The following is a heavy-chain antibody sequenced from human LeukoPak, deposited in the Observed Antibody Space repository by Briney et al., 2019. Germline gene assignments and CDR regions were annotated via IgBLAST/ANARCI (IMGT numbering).Heavy chain of an antibody. Sequence: SVKVSCKASGGTFSSYAISWVRQAPGQGLEWMGGIIPIFGAANYAQKFQGRVTITADESTSTAYMELSSLRSEDTVVYYCARGRVVPVPDYWGQGTLVTVSS. D-gene: IGHD2-2*01. V-gene: IGHV1-69*13. CDR1: GGTFSSYA. CDR2: IIPIFGAA. CDR3: ARGRVVPVPDY. J-gene: IGHJ4*02.